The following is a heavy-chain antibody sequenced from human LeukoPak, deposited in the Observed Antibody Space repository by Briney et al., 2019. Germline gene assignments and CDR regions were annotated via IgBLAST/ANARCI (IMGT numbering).Heavy chain of an antibody. J-gene: IGHJ4*02. CDR1: GFTFSDFW. CDR2: IKQDGSEK. CDR3: ARDHTVDGLVFDY. D-gene: IGHD6-19*01. V-gene: IGHV3-7*01. Sequence: QPGGSLRLSCAASGFTFSDFWMNWARQAPGKGLEWVASIKQDGSEKYYVDSVKGRFSISRDNAKNSLHLQMNSLRAEDTAVYYCARDHTVDGLVFDYWGQGILVTVSS.